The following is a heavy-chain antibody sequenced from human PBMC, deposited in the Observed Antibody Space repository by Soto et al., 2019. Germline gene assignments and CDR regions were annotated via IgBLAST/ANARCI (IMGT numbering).Heavy chain of an antibody. CDR2: ISAYNGNT. J-gene: IGHJ4*02. Sequence: QVQLVQSGAEVKKPGASVKVSCKASGYTFTSYGISWVRQAPGQGLEWMGWISAYNGNTNYAQKLQGRVTMTTDTSTSTDYMELRSLRSDDTAVYYCARRVDTAMDWGYFDYWGQGTLVTVSS. V-gene: IGHV1-18*01. CDR1: GYTFTSYG. CDR3: ARRVDTAMDWGYFDY. D-gene: IGHD5-18*01.